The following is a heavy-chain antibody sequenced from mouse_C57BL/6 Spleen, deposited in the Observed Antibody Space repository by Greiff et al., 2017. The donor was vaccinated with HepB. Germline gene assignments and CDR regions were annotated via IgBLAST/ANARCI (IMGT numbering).Heavy chain of an antibody. Sequence: QVQLQQSGAELVMPGASVKLSCKASGYTFTSYWMHWVKQRPGQGLEWIGEIDPSDSYTNYNQKFKGKSTLTVDKSSSTAYMQLSSLTSEDSAVYYCARLYGSSFDYWGQGTTLTVSS. D-gene: IGHD1-1*01. CDR2: IDPSDSYT. CDR1: GYTFTSYW. CDR3: ARLYGSSFDY. V-gene: IGHV1-69*01. J-gene: IGHJ2*01.